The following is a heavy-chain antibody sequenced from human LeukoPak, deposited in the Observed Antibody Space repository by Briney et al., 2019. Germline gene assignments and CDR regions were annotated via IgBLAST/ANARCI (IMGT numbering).Heavy chain of an antibody. CDR1: GGSFSGYY. Sequence: PSETLSLTCAVYGGSFSGYYWSWIRQPPGKGLEWTGEINHSGSTTYNPSLKSRVTISVDTSKNQFSLKLSSVTAADTAVYYCARGPAAGYYFDYWGQGTLVTVSS. D-gene: IGHD6-13*01. CDR2: INHSGST. CDR3: ARGPAAGYYFDY. V-gene: IGHV4-34*01. J-gene: IGHJ4*02.